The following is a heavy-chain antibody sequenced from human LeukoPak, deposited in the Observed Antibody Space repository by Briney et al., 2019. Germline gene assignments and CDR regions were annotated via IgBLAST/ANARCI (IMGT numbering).Heavy chain of an antibody. CDR2: VYYSGSA. CDR1: GDSVTTYY. Sequence: SEALSLTCTVSGDSVTTYYWSWIRQPPGKGLEWLGYVYYSGSATYNPSLKSRVTISVDTSKNQFSLRLSSVTAADTAVYYCARDGSNWSNDYYHGVDVWGQGTTVTVSS. V-gene: IGHV4-59*02. D-gene: IGHD4-11*01. CDR3: ARDGSNWSNDYYHGVDV. J-gene: IGHJ6*02.